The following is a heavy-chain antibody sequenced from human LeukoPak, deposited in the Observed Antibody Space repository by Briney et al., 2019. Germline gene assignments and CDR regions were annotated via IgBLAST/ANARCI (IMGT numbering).Heavy chain of an antibody. CDR3: ARVWGAAAGKWVFDY. D-gene: IGHD6-13*01. CDR2: IIPILVIA. Sequence: SVKVSCKASGGTFSSYAISWGRQAPGHGLEWMGRIIPILVIANYAQKFQCRVTITAYKSTSTAYMERSSLRSEDTDVYYCARVWGAAAGKWVFDYWAQGTLDSVS. V-gene: IGHV1-69*04. J-gene: IGHJ4*02. CDR1: GGTFSSYA.